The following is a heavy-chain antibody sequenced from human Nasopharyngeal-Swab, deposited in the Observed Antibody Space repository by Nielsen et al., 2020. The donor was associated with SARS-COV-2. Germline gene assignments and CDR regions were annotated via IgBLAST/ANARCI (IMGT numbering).Heavy chain of an antibody. Sequence: ASVKVSCKASGYTFANYGVSWVRQAPGQGLEWMGIIYPSSGTTTYAQKFQGRVAMTRDTSANTVYMELSSLRSEDTAVYYCTRETPQRPFDYWGQGTLVTVSS. CDR2: IYPSSGTT. D-gene: IGHD6-25*01. CDR1: GYTFANYG. J-gene: IGHJ4*02. V-gene: IGHV1-46*01. CDR3: TRETPQRPFDY.